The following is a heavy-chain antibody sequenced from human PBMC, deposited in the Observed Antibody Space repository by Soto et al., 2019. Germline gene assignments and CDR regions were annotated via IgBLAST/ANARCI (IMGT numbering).Heavy chain of an antibody. V-gene: IGHV4-4*07. Sequence: SETLSLTCTVSGGSISSYYWSWIRQPAGKGLEWIGRIYTSGSTNYNPSLKSRVTMSVDTSKNQFSLKLSSVTAADTAVYYCARSRGSYYDSRGYYDPWFDYWGQGTLVTVSS. CDR1: GGSISSYY. J-gene: IGHJ4*02. CDR2: IYTSGST. CDR3: ARSRGSYYDSRGYYDPWFDY. D-gene: IGHD3-22*01.